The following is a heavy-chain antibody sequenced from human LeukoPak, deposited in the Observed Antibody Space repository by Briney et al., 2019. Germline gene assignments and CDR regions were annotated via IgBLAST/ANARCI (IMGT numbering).Heavy chain of an antibody. CDR1: GYTFTGYY. D-gene: IGHD3-22*01. CDR3: ARRPSYYYDSRPLDY. V-gene: IGHV1-2*02. CDR2: INPNSGGT. Sequence: ASVKVSCKASGYTFTGYYMHWVRQAPGQGLEWMGWINPNSGGTNYAQKFQGRVTMTRDTSISTAYMELSRLRSDDTAVYYCARRPSYYYDSRPLDYWGQGTLVTVSS. J-gene: IGHJ4*02.